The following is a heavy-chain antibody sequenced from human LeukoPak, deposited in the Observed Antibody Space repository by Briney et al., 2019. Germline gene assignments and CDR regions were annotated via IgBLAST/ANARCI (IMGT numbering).Heavy chain of an antibody. CDR3: ARGGVATSGGYYYYYYMDV. J-gene: IGHJ6*03. D-gene: IGHD3-10*01. CDR2: MNPNSGNT. Sequence: GASVKVSCKASGYTFTSYDINWVRQATGQGLEWMGWMNPNSGNTGYAQKFQGRVTITRNTSISTAYMELSSLRSEDTAVYYCARGGVATSGGYYYYYYMDVWGKGTTVTVSS. CDR1: GYTFTSYD. V-gene: IGHV1-8*03.